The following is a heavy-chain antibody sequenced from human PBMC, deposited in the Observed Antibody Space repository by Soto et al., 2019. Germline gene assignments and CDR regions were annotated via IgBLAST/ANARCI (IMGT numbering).Heavy chain of an antibody. V-gene: IGHV1-58*01. J-gene: IGHJ4*02. CDR3: AADRTYCGGDCYVD. CDR1: GFTFTSSA. D-gene: IGHD2-21*02. CDR2: IVVGSGNT. Sequence: QMQLVQSGPEVKKPGTSVKVSCKASGFTFTSSAVQWERQARGQRLVWIGWIVVGSGNTNYAQQFQERGTITRDMSTSTDYMELSSLRSEATAAYYCAADRTYCGGDCYVDWGQGTLVTVSS.